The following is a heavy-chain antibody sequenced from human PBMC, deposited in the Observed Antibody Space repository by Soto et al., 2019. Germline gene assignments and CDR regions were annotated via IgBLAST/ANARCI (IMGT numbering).Heavy chain of an antibody. V-gene: IGHV4-31*03. J-gene: IGHJ3*02. CDR3: ARIRGYCSGGSCYGGNAFDI. D-gene: IGHD2-15*01. CDR2: IYYSGST. Sequence: SETLSLTCTVSGRSISSGGYYWSWIRQHPGKGLKWIGYIYYSGSTYYNPSLKSRVTISVDTSKNQFSLKLSSVTAADTAVYYCARIRGYCSGGSCYGGNAFDIWGQGTMVTVSS. CDR1: GRSISSGGYY.